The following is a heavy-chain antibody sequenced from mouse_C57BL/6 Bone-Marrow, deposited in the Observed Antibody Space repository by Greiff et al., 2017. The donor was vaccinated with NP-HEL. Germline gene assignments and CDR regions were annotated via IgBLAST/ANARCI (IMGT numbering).Heavy chain of an antibody. Sequence: QVQLQQSGPGILQPSQTLSLTCSFSGFSLSTFGMGVGWIRQPSGKGLEWLAHIWWDDDKYYTPALKSRLTISKDTSKNQVFLKIANVDTADTATYYCARLRWFTHVGFAYWGQGTLVTVSA. V-gene: IGHV8-8*01. CDR1: GFSLSTFGMG. CDR3: ARLRWFTHVGFAY. J-gene: IGHJ3*01. CDR2: IWWDDDK. D-gene: IGHD2-3*01.